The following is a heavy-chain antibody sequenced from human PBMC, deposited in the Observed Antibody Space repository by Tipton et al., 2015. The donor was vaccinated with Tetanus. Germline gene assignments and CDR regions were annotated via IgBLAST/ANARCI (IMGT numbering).Heavy chain of an antibody. CDR3: ARDPIYYDSSGSFDY. J-gene: IGHJ4*02. CDR2: IYHSGST. Sequence: TLSLTCAVYGGSFSGYYWSWIRQPPGKGLEWIGEIYHSGSTNYNPSLKSRVTISVDKSKNQFSLKLSSVTAADTAVYYCARDPIYYDSSGSFDYWGQGTLVTVSS. CDR1: GGSFSGYY. D-gene: IGHD3-22*01. V-gene: IGHV4-34*01.